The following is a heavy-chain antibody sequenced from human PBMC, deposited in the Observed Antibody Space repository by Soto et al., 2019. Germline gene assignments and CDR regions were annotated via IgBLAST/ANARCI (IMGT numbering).Heavy chain of an antibody. Sequence: SETLSLTCAVYGGSFSPYFWSWIRQPPGKGLEWIGEINHSGSTNYNPSLTRRATLSVDTSKNQVSLKLTSVTAADTAVYYCARLSSGWQYYYFDFCARGTSVIVSS. CDR3: ARLSSGWQYYYFDF. CDR1: GGSFSPYF. V-gene: IGHV4-34*01. CDR2: INHSGST. D-gene: IGHD6-19*01. J-gene: IGHJ2*01.